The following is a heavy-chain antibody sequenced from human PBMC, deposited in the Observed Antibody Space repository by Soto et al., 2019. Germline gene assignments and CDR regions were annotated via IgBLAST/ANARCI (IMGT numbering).Heavy chain of an antibody. CDR2: TYYSGST. D-gene: IGHD6-19*01. V-gene: IGHV4-59*08. J-gene: IGHJ4*02. CDR3: ARHVQWLVTFDY. CDR1: GGSISSYY. Sequence: SETLSLTCTVSGGSISSYYWSWIRQPPGKGLEWIGYTYYSGSTNYNPSLKSRVTISVDTSKNQFSLKLSSVTAADTPVYYCARHVQWLVTFDYWGRETRVTASS.